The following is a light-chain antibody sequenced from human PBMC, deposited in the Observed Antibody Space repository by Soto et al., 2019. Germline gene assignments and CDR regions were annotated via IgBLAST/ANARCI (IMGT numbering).Light chain of an antibody. CDR2: DDS. CDR3: QVWDTSSDPVV. CDR1: NIGSKS. Sequence: SYELTQPPSVSVAPGQTARITCGGSNIGSKSGHWYQQKPGQAPVLVVYDDSDRPSGTPERFSGSNSGNTATLTISRVEAGDEADYYCQVWDTSSDPVVFGGGTKVTVL. J-gene: IGLJ2*01. V-gene: IGLV3-21*02.